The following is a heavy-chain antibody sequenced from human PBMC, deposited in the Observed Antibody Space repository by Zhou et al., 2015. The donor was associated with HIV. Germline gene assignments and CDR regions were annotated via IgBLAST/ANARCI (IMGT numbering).Heavy chain of an antibody. J-gene: IGHJ4*02. CDR2: IIPIFGTA. CDR3: ARGYVDYYDSSGYYHFDY. V-gene: IGHV1-69*01. CDR1: GGTFSSYA. Sequence: QVQLVQSGAEVKKPGSSVKVSCKASGGTFSSYAISWVRQAPGQGLEWMGGIIPIFGTANYAQKFQGRVTITADESTSTAYMELSSLRSEDTAVYYCARGYVDYYDSSGYYHFDYWGQGTLVTVSS. D-gene: IGHD3-22*01.